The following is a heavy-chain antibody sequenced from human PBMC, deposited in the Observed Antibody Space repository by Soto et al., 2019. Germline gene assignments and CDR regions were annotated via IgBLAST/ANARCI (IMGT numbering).Heavy chain of an antibody. J-gene: IGHJ6*02. CDR1: GGSFNRHT. D-gene: IGHD6-6*01. V-gene: IGHV1-69*01. CDR3: ASPLYSSSSMDYGMDV. CDR2: IIPIFGTA. Sequence: QVQLVQSGAEVRKPGSSVRVSCKASGGSFNRHTISWVRQAPGQGLEWMGGIIPIFGTANHAQKFQGRVTIIADESTSTVYMELSSLRSEDTAVYYCASPLYSSSSMDYGMDVWGQGTTVTVSS.